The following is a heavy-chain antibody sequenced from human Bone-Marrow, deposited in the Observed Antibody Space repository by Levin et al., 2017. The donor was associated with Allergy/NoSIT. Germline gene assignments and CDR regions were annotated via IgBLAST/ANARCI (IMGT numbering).Heavy chain of an antibody. CDR3: AKDPNWAPGY. Sequence: AGGSLRLSCAVSGFTFSTFAMSWVRQPPGKGLDWVSTISGSGDTTYYADSVKGRFTISRDNSKNTLYLQMNSLRVEDTALYYCAKDPNWAPGYWGQGTLVTVSS. V-gene: IGHV3-23*01. CDR2: ISGSGDTT. J-gene: IGHJ4*02. CDR1: GFTFSTFA. D-gene: IGHD7-27*01.